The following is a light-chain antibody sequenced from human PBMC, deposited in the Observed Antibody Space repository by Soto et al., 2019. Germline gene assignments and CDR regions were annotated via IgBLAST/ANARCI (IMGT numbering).Light chain of an antibody. J-gene: IGKJ2*01. Sequence: DIVMTQSPDSLAVSLGGIATINCKSSQSVLSSSNNKNFLAWYQQKPGQSPKLLIYWASTRESGVPDRFSGSGSGTDFTLTISSLQAEDVAVYYCQQYYSIPFTFGQGNKLEI. CDR1: QSVLSSSNNKNF. V-gene: IGKV4-1*01. CDR3: QQYYSIPFT. CDR2: WAS.